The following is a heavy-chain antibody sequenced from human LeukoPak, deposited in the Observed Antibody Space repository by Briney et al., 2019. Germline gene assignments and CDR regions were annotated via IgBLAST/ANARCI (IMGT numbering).Heavy chain of an antibody. CDR3: ARAGDSGNLA. CDR1: GYTFTGYY. CDR2: INPNSGGT. J-gene: IGHJ5*02. V-gene: IGHV1-2*02. D-gene: IGHD1-26*01. Sequence: VASVKVSCKASGYTFTGYYMHWVRQAPGQGLEWMGWINPNSGGTNYAQDFHGRVTMTRDTSISTAYMGLSRLRSDDTAVYYCARAGDSGNLAWGQGTLVTVSS.